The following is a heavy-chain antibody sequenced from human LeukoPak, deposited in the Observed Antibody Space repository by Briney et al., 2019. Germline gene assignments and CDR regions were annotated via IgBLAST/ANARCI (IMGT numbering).Heavy chain of an antibody. D-gene: IGHD1-26*01. J-gene: IGHJ6*02. CDR3: ATDGGIVGAGYYYYGMDA. V-gene: IGHV1-24*01. Sequence: ASVKVSCKVSGYTLTELSMHWVRQAPGKGLEWMGGFDPEDGETIYAQKFQGRVTMTEDTSTDTAYMELSSLRSEDTAVYYCATDGGIVGAGYYYYGMDAWGQGTTVTVSS. CDR2: FDPEDGET. CDR1: GYTLTELS.